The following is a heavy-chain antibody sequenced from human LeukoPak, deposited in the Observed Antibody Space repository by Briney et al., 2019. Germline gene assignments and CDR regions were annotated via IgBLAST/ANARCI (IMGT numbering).Heavy chain of an antibody. V-gene: IGHV3-66*01. J-gene: IGHJ5*02. CDR3: ASPPRDDSSSVRP. CDR2: IYSGGST. D-gene: IGHD6-13*01. Sequence: GGSLRLSCAASEFSVGSNYMTWVRQAPGKGLEWVSLIYSGGSTYYADSVKGRFTISRDNSKNTLYLQMNSLRTEDTAVYYCASPPRDDSSSVRPWGQGTLVTVSS. CDR1: EFSVGSNY.